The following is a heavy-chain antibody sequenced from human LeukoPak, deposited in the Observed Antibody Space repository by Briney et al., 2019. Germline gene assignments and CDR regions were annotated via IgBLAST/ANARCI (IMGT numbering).Heavy chain of an antibody. CDR2: IKSDGSTT. V-gene: IGHV3-74*01. D-gene: IGHD3-10*01. Sequence: LSSAACGVVFSIHWVRWVLHAQGKGLVWVSRIKSDGSTTNYADSVKGRFTISRDNAKSTLYLQMNSLGAEDTAVYYCARGRIRAGSSYEAFDYWGQGTQVTVSS. CDR3: ARGRIRAGSSYEAFDY. CDR1: GVVFSIHW. J-gene: IGHJ4*02.